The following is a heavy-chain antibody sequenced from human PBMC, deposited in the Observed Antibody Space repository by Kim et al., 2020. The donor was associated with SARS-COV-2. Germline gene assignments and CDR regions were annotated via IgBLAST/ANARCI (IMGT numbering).Heavy chain of an antibody. CDR2: INHSGST. D-gene: IGHD3-22*01. CDR3: ARGLGSSGPMVIDY. Sequence: SETLSLTCAVYGGSFSGYYWSWIRQPPGKGLEWIVEINHSGSTNYNPSLKSRVTISVDTSKNQFSLKLSSVTAADTALYYCARGLGSSGPMVIDYWGQGTLVTVSS. V-gene: IGHV4-34*01. CDR1: GGSFSGYY. J-gene: IGHJ4*02.